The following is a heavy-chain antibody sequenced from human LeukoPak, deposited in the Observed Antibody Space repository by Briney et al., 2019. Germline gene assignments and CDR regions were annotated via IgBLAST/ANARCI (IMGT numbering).Heavy chain of an antibody. CDR3: ARHVLYSYGPQWWFDP. D-gene: IGHD5-18*01. V-gene: IGHV5-10-1*01. Sequence: RGESLKISCKGSGYKFNAYWIAWVRHMPGRGLEWMGWIDASDSYTNYSPSFQGHVTISADKSSSTAYLQWSSLKASDTAIYYCARHVLYSYGPQWWFDPWGQGTLVTVSS. CDR1: GYKFNAYW. J-gene: IGHJ5*02. CDR2: IDASDSYT.